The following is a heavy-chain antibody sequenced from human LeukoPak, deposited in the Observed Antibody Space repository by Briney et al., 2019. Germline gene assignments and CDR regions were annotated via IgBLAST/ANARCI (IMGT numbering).Heavy chain of an antibody. V-gene: IGHV4-39*07. J-gene: IGHJ6*03. D-gene: IGHD2-2*01. Sequence: SETLSLTCTVSGGSISSSSYYWGWIRQPPGKGLEWIGSIYYSGSTYYNPSLKSRVTISVDTSKNQFSLKLTSVTAADTAVYYCAITTSSGNYYYYYMDVWGKGTTVTVSS. CDR1: GGSISSSSYY. CDR2: IYYSGST. CDR3: AITTSSGNYYYYYMDV.